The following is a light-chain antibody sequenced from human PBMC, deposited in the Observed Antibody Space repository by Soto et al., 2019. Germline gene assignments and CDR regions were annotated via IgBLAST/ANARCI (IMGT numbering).Light chain of an antibody. CDR1: SSDVGGYNY. CDR2: EVS. CDR3: SSYTGSSNVDV. J-gene: IGLJ1*01. Sequence: VLTQPASVSGSPGQSITISCTGTSSDVGGYNYVSWYQQHPGKAPKLIIYEVSNRPSGVSNRFSGSKSGNTASLTISGLQAEDEADYYCSSYTGSSNVDVFGTGTKVTVL. V-gene: IGLV2-14*01.